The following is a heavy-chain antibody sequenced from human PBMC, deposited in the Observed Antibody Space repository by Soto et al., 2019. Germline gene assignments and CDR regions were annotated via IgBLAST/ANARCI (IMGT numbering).Heavy chain of an antibody. V-gene: IGHV2-5*01. D-gene: IGHD3-10*01. CDR2: IYCNDDK. CDR1: GFSLSTSGVE. CDR3: AHRNVRPGYFDY. J-gene: IGHJ4*02. Sequence: SGPTLVNPTQTLTLTCTFSGFSLSTSGVEVGWIRQPPGKALEWLALIYCNDDKRYSPSLKSRLTITKDTSKNQVILTMTNMDPVDTATYYCAHRNVRPGYFDYWGQGTLVTVSS.